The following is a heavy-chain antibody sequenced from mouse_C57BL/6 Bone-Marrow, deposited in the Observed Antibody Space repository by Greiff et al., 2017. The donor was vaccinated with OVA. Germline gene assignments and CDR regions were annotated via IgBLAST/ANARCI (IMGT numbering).Heavy chain of an antibody. CDR3: ARQRGYHWYFDV. Sequence: EVKVVESGGGLVQPGGSLKLSCAASGFTFSDYGMAWVRQAPRKGPEWVAFISNLAYSIYYADTVTGRFTISRENAKNTLYLEMSSLRSEDTAMYYCARQRGYHWYFDVWGTGTTVTVSS. D-gene: IGHD2-2*01. V-gene: IGHV5-15*01. CDR1: GFTFSDYG. J-gene: IGHJ1*03. CDR2: ISNLAYSI.